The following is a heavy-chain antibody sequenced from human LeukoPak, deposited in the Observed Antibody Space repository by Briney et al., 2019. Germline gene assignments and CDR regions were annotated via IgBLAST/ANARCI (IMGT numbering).Heavy chain of an antibody. CDR1: GGTFSSYA. CDR2: IIPIFGTA. D-gene: IGHD6-13*01. J-gene: IGHJ6*03. V-gene: IGHV1-69*05. Sequence: SVKVSCKASGGTFSSYAISWVRQAPGQGLEWMGGIIPIFGTANYAQKFQGRVTFTTDESTSTAYMELSSLRSEDTAVYYCARGGAAAGRGTYYYYYMDVWGKGTTVTVSS. CDR3: ARGGAAAGRGTYYYYYMDV.